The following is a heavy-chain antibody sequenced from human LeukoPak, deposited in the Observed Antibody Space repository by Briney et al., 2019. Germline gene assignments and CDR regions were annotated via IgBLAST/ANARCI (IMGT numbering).Heavy chain of an antibody. J-gene: IGHJ4*02. Sequence: PGGTLRLSCAASGFTFRSYGMSWVRQAPGKGLEWVSGISGSGGSTYYADSVKGRFTISRDNSKNTLYLQMDSLRAEDTAVYYCAKQQTSYYGDLYYFDYWGQGTLVTVSS. CDR1: GFTFRSYG. CDR2: ISGSGGST. V-gene: IGHV3-23*01. CDR3: AKQQTSYYGDLYYFDY. D-gene: IGHD4-17*01.